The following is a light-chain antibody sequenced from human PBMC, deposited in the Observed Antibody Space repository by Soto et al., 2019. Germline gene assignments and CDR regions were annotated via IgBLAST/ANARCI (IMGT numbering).Light chain of an antibody. J-gene: IGLJ3*02. CDR3: QTWGTAIHV. Sequence: QPVLTQSPSASASLGASVKLTCTLSSGHSSYAIAWHQQQPEKGPRYLMKLNSDGSHSKGDGIPDRFSGSSSGAVRYLTISRLQSGDEADYYCQTWGTAIHVFGGGTQLAVL. CDR2: LNSDGSH. V-gene: IGLV4-69*01. CDR1: SGHSSYA.